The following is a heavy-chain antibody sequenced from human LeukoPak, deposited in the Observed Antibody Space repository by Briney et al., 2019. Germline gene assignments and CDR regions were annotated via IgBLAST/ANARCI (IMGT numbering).Heavy chain of an antibody. CDR2: VHFSGTT. J-gene: IGHJ3*01. V-gene: IGHV4-59*01. CDR3: AREQYLAYDVFGF. Sequence: SETLSLTRTVSGGSITGYYWSWIRQPPGRGLEWIGYVHFSGTTSFNPSLKSRVTISVDTSKNQFSLRLSSVTAADTAVYYCAREQYLAYDVFGFWGQGTMVTVSS. D-gene: IGHD4-11*01. CDR1: GGSITGYY.